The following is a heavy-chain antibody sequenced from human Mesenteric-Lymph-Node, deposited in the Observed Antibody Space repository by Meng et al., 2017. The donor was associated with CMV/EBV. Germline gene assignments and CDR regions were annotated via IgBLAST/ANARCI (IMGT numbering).Heavy chain of an antibody. Sequence: KASGYTFTSFAISWVRQAPGHRLERMGWINAGNDNTKYSQKFQGRVTITRDTSASTAYMELSSLRSEDTAVYYCASVDGDYAQNWFDPWGQGTLVTVSS. D-gene: IGHD4-17*01. J-gene: IGHJ5*02. CDR3: ASVDGDYAQNWFDP. CDR1: GYTFTSFA. V-gene: IGHV1-3*01. CDR2: INAGNDNT.